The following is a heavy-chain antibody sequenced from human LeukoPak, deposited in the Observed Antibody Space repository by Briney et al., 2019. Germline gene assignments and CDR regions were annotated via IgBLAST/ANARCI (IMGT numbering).Heavy chain of an antibody. CDR2: MNPNSGNT. CDR1: GGTFSSYA. D-gene: IGHD6-19*01. Sequence: ASVKVSCKASGGTFSSYAINWVRQATGQGLEWMGWMNPNSGNTGYAQKFQGRVTMTRNTSVSTAYMELSSLRSEDTAVYYCARASHSSGWLSWLDPWGQGTLVTVSS. V-gene: IGHV1-8*02. CDR3: ARASHSSGWLSWLDP. J-gene: IGHJ5*02.